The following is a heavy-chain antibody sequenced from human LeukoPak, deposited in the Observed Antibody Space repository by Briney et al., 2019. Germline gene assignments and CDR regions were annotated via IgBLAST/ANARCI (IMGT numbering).Heavy chain of an antibody. CDR1: GFTFSNYA. CDR3: TTYRYSYDVTGYSYFDY. CDR2: ISGSGGST. Sequence: PGGSLRLSCAASGFTFSNYAMTWVRQAPGKGLEWVSAISGSGGSTYYADSVKGRFTISRDNSKNTLYLQMNSLKTEDTAVYYCTTYRYSYDVTGYSYFDYWGQGIAVTVSS. J-gene: IGHJ4*02. D-gene: IGHD3-22*01. V-gene: IGHV3-23*01.